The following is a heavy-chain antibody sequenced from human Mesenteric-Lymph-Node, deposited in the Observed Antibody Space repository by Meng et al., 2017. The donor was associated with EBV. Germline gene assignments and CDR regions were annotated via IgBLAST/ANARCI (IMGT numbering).Heavy chain of an antibody. J-gene: IGHJ5*02. V-gene: IGHV4-39*01. Sequence: LPPPAAAPQPVRPVYTFAFHCTVSCGSTRISNYDWVGIRQPPGKGLELIGSIKYSAITHYNPSRKSRVTISKDTAKNQFSLKVSSVIAADTAVYYCARREASSPGWFDPWGQGTLVTVSS. D-gene: IGHD6-13*01. CDR3: ARREASSPGWFDP. CDR1: CGSTRISNYD. CDR2: IKYSAIT.